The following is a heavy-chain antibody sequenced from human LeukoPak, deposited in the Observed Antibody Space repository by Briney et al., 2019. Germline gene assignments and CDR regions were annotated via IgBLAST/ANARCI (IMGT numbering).Heavy chain of an antibody. CDR3: AKGLLGYCSSTSCPDFDY. V-gene: IGHV3-23*01. D-gene: IGHD2-2*01. CDR2: ISGSGGST. J-gene: IGHJ4*02. Sequence: PGGALRLSCAASGFTFSNYAMSWVRQAPGKGLEWVSAISGSGGSTYYADSVKGRFTISRDNSENTLYLQMNSLRAEDTAVYYCAKGLLGYCSSTSCPDFDYWGQGTLVTVSS. CDR1: GFTFSNYA.